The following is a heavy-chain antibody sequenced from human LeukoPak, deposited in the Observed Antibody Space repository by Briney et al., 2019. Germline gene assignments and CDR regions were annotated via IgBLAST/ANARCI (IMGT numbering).Heavy chain of an antibody. J-gene: IGHJ4*02. CDR3: ARRIAVAGNFDY. Sequence: PGGSLRLSCAASGFTFSSYWMHWVRQAPGEGLVWVSRINSDGSSTSYADSVKGRFTISRDNAKNTLYLQMNSLRAEDTAVYYCARRIAVAGNFDYWGQGTLVTVSS. D-gene: IGHD6-19*01. CDR2: INSDGSST. CDR1: GFTFSSYW. V-gene: IGHV3-74*01.